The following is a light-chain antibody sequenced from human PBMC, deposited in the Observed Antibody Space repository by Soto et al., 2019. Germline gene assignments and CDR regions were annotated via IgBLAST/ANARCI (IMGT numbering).Light chain of an antibody. CDR1: QGISSW. V-gene: IGKV1D-12*01. J-gene: IGKJ4*01. CDR2: AAS. CDR3: QPDNSFPPT. Sequence: DIQMTQSPSSVSASVGDRVTITCRASQGISSWLAWYQQKPGRAPKLLIYAASNLQSGVPSRFSGSGSCTAFNLTISSLQPEDFATYCCQPDNSFPPTFGGGTKVEIK.